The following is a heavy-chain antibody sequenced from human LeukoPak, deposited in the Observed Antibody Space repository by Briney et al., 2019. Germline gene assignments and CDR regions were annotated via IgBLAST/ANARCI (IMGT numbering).Heavy chain of an antibody. CDR3: ARPITMYYDSSGYYSDAFDI. D-gene: IGHD3-22*01. CDR1: GYTFTGYY. J-gene: IGHJ3*02. V-gene: IGHV1-2*06. CDR2: INPNSGGT. Sequence: ASVKVSCKASGYTFTGYYMHWVRQAPGQGLEWMGRINPNSGGTNYAQKFQGRVTMTRDTSISTAYMELSRLRSDDTAVYYCARPITMYYDSSGYYSDAFDIWGQGTMVTASS.